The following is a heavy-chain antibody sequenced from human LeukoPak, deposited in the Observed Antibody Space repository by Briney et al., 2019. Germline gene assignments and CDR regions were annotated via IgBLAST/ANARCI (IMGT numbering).Heavy chain of an antibody. D-gene: IGHD3-9*01. CDR2: IYYSGNT. V-gene: IGHV4-39*01. CDR1: GVSISSSNSY. J-gene: IGHJ4*02. CDR3: ARGTHYDILTGSTPLFDY. Sequence: SETLSLTCTVSGVSISSSNSYWGWIRQPPGKGLEWIGSIYYSGNTYYNASLKSQVSISIDTSKNQFSLRLTSVTAADTAVYYCARGTHYDILTGSTPLFDYWGQGTLVTVSS.